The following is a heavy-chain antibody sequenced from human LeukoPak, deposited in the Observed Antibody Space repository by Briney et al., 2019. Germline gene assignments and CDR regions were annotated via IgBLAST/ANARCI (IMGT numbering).Heavy chain of an antibody. D-gene: IGHD2/OR15-2a*01. CDR1: GFTFNSYW. CDR2: IKQDGSEK. J-gene: IGHJ4*02. Sequence: GGSLRLSCEASGFTFNSYWMTWVRQAPGKGLEWVANIKQDGSEKHHAASVKGRFTISRDNAKNSLVLQMNSLRAEDRAVYYCVKNWDYWGQGTLVTVSS. V-gene: IGHV3-7*01. CDR3: VKNWDY.